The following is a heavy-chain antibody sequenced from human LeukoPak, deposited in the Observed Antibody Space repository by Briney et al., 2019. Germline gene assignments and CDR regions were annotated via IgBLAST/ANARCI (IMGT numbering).Heavy chain of an antibody. V-gene: IGHV1-2*02. CDR3: ARVSTRVVPAAPLY. CDR2: INPNSGGT. J-gene: IGHJ4*02. D-gene: IGHD2-2*01. CDR1: GYTFTGYY. Sequence: ASVKVSCKASGYTFTGYYMHWVRQAPGQGLEWMGWINPNSGGTNYAQKFQGRVTMTRDTSISTAYMELSRLRSDDTAVYYCARVSTRVVPAAPLYWGQGTLVTVSS.